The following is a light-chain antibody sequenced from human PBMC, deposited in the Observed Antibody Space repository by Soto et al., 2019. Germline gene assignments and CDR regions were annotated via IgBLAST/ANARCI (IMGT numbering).Light chain of an antibody. Sequence: EIVLTQSPGTLSLSPGERATLSCRASQSVSPSYLAWYQQKLGQAPRLLIYGASSRAAGIPDRFSGSGSGTDFTLTISRLEPEDFAVYWCQQYGRSSLTFGGGTKVEIK. CDR1: QSVSPSY. J-gene: IGKJ4*01. CDR3: QQYGRSSLT. CDR2: GAS. V-gene: IGKV3-20*01.